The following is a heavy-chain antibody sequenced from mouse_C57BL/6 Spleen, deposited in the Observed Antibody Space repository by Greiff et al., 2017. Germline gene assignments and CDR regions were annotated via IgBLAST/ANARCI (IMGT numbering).Heavy chain of an antibody. CDR3: AIYYYGSRGGDFDY. Sequence: QVQLQQPGAELVKPGASVKMSCKASGYTFTSYWITWVKQRPGQGLEWIGDIYPGSGSTNYTEKFKSKATLTVDTSSSTAYMQLSSLTSEDSAVYYCAIYYYGSRGGDFDYWGKGTTLTVSS. J-gene: IGHJ2*01. CDR2: IYPGSGST. D-gene: IGHD1-1*01. V-gene: IGHV1-55*01. CDR1: GYTFTSYW.